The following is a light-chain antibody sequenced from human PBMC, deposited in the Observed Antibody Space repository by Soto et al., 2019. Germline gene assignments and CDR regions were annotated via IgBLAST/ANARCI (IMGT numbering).Light chain of an antibody. CDR1: QSVSRN. CDR3: QQYNNWPS. CDR2: DIS. J-gene: IGKJ5*01. V-gene: IGKV3-15*01. Sequence: ETVMTQPPATLSVSPGERATLSFRASQSVSRNLAWYQHRPGQAPRLLIYDISNRATGVPARFSGSGSETEFTLTIRSLQSEDFAVYFCQQYNNWPSFGQGTRLEIK.